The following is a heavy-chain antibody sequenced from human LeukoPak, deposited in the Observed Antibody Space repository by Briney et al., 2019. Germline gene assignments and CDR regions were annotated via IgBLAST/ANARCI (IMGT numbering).Heavy chain of an antibody. CDR1: GGSISSYY. Sequence: SSETLSLTCTVSGGSISSYYWSWIRQPPGKGLEWIGRIYTSGSTNYNPSLKSRVTMSVDTSKNQFSLKLSSVTAADTAVYYCARGERYYDFWSGPVLRGMDVWGQGTTVTVSS. V-gene: IGHV4-4*07. J-gene: IGHJ6*02. D-gene: IGHD3-3*01. CDR2: IYTSGST. CDR3: ARGERYYDFWSGPVLRGMDV.